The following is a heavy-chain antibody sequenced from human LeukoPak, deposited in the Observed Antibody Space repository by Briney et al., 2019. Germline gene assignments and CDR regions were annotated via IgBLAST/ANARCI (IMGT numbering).Heavy chain of an antibody. Sequence: GGSLRLSCAASGFTFSSYSMNWVRQAPGKGLEWVSSISSSSSYIYYADSVKGRFTISRDNAKNSLYLQMNSLRAEGTAVYYCARDPRYYDSSGSLPLLGYWGQGTLVTVSS. CDR1: GFTFSSYS. D-gene: IGHD3-22*01. CDR2: ISSSSSYI. V-gene: IGHV3-21*01. J-gene: IGHJ4*02. CDR3: ARDPRYYDSSGSLPLLGY.